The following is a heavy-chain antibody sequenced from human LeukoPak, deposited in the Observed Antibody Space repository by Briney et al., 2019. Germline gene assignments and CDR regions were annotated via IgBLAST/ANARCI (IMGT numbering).Heavy chain of an antibody. CDR2: IKQDGSEK. Sequence: GGSLRLSRAASGFTFSSYWMSWVRQAPGKGLEWVANIKQDGSEKYYVDSVKGRFTISRDNAKNSLYLQMNSLRAEDTAVYYCARELYGSGSYWVYWGQGTLVTVSS. V-gene: IGHV3-7*01. CDR1: GFTFSSYW. J-gene: IGHJ4*02. CDR3: ARELYGSGSYWVY. D-gene: IGHD3-10*01.